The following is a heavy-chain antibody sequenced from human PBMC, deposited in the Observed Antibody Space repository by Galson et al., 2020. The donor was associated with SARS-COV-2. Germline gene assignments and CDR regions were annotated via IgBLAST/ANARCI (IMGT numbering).Heavy chain of an antibody. CDR2: IDWDDDK. D-gene: IGHD3-9*01. CDR1: GFSLSTSGMR. J-gene: IGHJ5*02. Sequence: SGPTLVKPTQTLTLTCTFSGFSLSTSGMRVSWIRQPPGKALEWLARIDWDDDKFYSTSLQTRLTISKDTSKNQVVLTMTNMDPVDTATYDCARSYYDILTGYEDWFDPWGQGTLVTVSS. V-gene: IGHV2-70*04. CDR3: ARSYYDILTGYEDWFDP.